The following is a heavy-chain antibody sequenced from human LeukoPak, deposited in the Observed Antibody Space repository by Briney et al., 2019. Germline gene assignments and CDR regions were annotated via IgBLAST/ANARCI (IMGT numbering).Heavy chain of an antibody. D-gene: IGHD6-13*01. J-gene: IGHJ4*02. CDR2: ISAYNGNT. Sequence: GASVKVSCKASGYTFTSYGISWVRQAPGQGIEWMGWISAYNGNTNYAQKLQGRVTMTTDTSTSTAYMELRSLRSDDTAVYYCARARAAGTPTLFDYWGQGTLVTVSS. CDR3: ARARAAGTPTLFDY. V-gene: IGHV1-18*04. CDR1: GYTFTSYG.